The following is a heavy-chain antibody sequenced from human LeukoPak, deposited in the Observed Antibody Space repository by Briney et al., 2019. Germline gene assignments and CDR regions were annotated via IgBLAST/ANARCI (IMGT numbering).Heavy chain of an antibody. CDR3: ARSGRTVEMAYYFDY. V-gene: IGHV1-69*13. CDR1: GGTFSSYA. J-gene: IGHJ4*02. D-gene: IGHD5-24*01. CDR2: IIPIFGTA. Sequence: SVKVSCKASGGTFSSYAISWVRQAPGQGLEWMGGIIPIFGTANYAQKFQGRVMITADESTSTAYMELSSLRSEDTAVYYCARSGRTVEMAYYFDYWGQGTLVTVSS.